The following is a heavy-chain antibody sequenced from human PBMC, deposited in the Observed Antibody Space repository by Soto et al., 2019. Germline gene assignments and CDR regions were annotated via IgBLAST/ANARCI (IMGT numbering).Heavy chain of an antibody. D-gene: IGHD1-26*01. CDR2: IYHSGST. J-gene: IGHJ6*02. CDR1: GGSISSSNW. Sequence: SETLSLSCSVSGGSISSSNWWSWVRPPPGKGLEWIGEIYHSGSTNYNPSLKSRVTISVDKSKNQFSLKLSSVIAADTAVYYCARVRGSYYYGMDVWGQGTTVTVSS. CDR3: ARVRGSYYYGMDV. V-gene: IGHV4-4*02.